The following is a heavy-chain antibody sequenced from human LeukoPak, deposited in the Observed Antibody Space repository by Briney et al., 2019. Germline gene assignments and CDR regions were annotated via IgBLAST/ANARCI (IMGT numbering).Heavy chain of an antibody. CDR2: IYYSGST. J-gene: IGHJ4*02. V-gene: IGHV4-39*01. CDR1: GGSISSSSYY. CDR3: AFVGGVGGGRYYFDY. D-gene: IGHD3-16*01. Sequence: SETLSLTCTVSGGSISSSSYYWGWIRQPPGKGLEWIGSIYYSGSTYYNPSLKSRVTISVDTSQNQFSLKLSSVTAADTDVYYCAFVGGVGGGRYYFDYWGQGTLVTVSS.